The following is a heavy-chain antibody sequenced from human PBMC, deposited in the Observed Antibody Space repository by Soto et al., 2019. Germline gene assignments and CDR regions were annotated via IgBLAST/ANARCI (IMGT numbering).Heavy chain of an antibody. CDR2: IYPGDSDT. D-gene: IGHD2-2*01. Sequence: GESLKISCKGSGYSFTSYWIGWVRQMPGKGLEWMGIIYPGDSDTRYSPSFQGQVTISADKSISTAYLQWGSLKASDTAMYYCAREQSVGYFISTSCFTDGGIDVCGQRTTVPVSS. CDR3: AREQSVGYFISTSCFTDGGIDV. V-gene: IGHV5-51*01. J-gene: IGHJ6*02. CDR1: GYSFTSYW.